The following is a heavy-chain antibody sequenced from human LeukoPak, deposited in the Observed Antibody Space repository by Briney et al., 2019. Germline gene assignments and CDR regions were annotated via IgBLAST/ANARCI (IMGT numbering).Heavy chain of an antibody. CDR3: ARDRMDTAMVTYYYYYMDV. CDR2: IYSGGST. CDR1: GFTVSSNY. Sequence: GGSLRLSCAASGFTVSSNYMSWVRQAPGKGLEWVSVIYSGGSTYYADSVKGRFTISRDNSKNTLYLQMNSLRAEDTAVYYCARDRMDTAMVTYYYYYMDVWGKGTTVAVSS. D-gene: IGHD5-18*01. V-gene: IGHV3-66*02. J-gene: IGHJ6*03.